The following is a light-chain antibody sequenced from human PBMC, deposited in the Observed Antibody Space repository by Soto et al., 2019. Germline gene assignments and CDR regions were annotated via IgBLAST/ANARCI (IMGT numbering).Light chain of an antibody. J-gene: IGKJ4*01. V-gene: IGKV1-9*01. CDR1: EDISSY. CDR3: QQLKTYPLT. CDR2: GAS. Sequence: DIQLTQSPSFLSASVGDRVTITCRASEDISSYLGWYQQKAGKAPKLLIYGASSLQSGVPSSFSGSGSGTEFTLTISSLQPEDFAIYYCQQLKTYPLTFGGGTKVDIK.